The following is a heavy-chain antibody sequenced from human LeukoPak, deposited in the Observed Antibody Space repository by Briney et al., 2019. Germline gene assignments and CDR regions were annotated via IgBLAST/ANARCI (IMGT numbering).Heavy chain of an antibody. CDR2: VNPNSGGT. D-gene: IGHD3-22*01. CDR3: ARSVQDTMIVVVITSGRFDP. CDR1: GYTFTGYY. V-gene: IGHV1-2*02. Sequence: ASVKVSCKASGYTFTGYYMHWVRQAPGQGLEWMGWVNPNSGGTNYAQKFQGRVTMTRDTSISTAYMELSRLRSDDTAVYYCARSVQDTMIVVVITSGRFDPWGQGTLVTVSS. J-gene: IGHJ5*02.